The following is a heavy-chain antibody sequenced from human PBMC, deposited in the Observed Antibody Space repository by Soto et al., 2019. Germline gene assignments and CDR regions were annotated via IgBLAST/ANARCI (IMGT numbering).Heavy chain of an antibody. D-gene: IGHD1-1*01. CDR3: ARDTTPSL. J-gene: IGHJ1*01. V-gene: IGHV4-59*01. CDR2: VYYSGST. Sequence: PSETLSLTCTVSGASISSYYWSWIRQPPGKGLEWIGYVYYSGSTNYNPSLKSRVTISVDTSKNQFSLKLSSVSAADTAMYYCARDTTPSLWGQGTLVTFSS. CDR1: GASISSYY.